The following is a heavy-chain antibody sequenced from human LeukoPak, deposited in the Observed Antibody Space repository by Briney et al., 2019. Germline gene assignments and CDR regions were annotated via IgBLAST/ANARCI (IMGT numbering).Heavy chain of an antibody. CDR1: GFTFSSYG. V-gene: IGHV3-30*18. J-gene: IGHJ6*04. D-gene: IGHD3-10*02. CDR3: AELGITMNGGV. CDR2: ISYDGSNK. Sequence: PGGSLRLSCASSGFTFSSYGMHGVRQAPGKGREWVAVISYDGSNKYYADSVKGRFTISRDNSKNTLYLQMNILRAEDTAVYYCAELGITMNGGVWGKGTTVTISS.